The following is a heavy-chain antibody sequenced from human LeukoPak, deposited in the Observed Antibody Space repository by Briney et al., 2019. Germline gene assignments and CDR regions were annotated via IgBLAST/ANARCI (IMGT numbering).Heavy chain of an antibody. CDR1: GGSISSYY. Sequence: SETLSLTCAVSGGSISSYYWSWIRQPPGKGLEWIGYIYYSGSTNYNPSLKSRVTISVDTSKNPFSLKLSSVTAADTAVYYCARDHSSSGYGMDVWGQGTTVTVSS. V-gene: IGHV4-59*01. CDR3: ARDHSSSGYGMDV. J-gene: IGHJ6*02. D-gene: IGHD6-13*01. CDR2: IYYSGST.